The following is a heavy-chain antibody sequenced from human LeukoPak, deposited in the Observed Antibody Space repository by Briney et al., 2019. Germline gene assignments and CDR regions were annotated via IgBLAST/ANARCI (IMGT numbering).Heavy chain of an antibody. Sequence: ASVKVSCKASGYTFTNYYMRWVRQAPGQGLEWMGIINPSIGTASSAQKFQGRVTMTGDTSTSTVYMELSSLRSDDTAVYYCARDYHGSGSLTTFDYWGQGTLVTVSS. J-gene: IGHJ4*02. CDR1: GYTFTNYY. V-gene: IGHV1-46*01. CDR2: INPSIGTA. D-gene: IGHD3-10*01. CDR3: ARDYHGSGSLTTFDY.